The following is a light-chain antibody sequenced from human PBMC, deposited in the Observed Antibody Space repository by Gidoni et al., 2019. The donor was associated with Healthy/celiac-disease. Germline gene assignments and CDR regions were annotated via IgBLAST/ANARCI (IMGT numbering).Light chain of an antibody. CDR1: QSTISY. CDR2: AAS. V-gene: IGKV1-39*01. CDR3: QQSYSTPLT. Sequence: DIQMTQSPSSLSASVGDRVTITCRASQSTISYLNWYQQKPGKAPKLLLYAASSLQSGVPSRCSGSGSGTDFTLTISSLHPKDFATYYCQQSYSTPLTFXGXTKVEIK. J-gene: IGKJ4*01.